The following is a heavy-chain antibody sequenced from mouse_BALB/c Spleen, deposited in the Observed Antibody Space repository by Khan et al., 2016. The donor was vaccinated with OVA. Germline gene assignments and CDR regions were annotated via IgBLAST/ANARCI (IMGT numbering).Heavy chain of an antibody. Sequence: EVELVESGGGLVKPGGSLKLSCAASGFTFSDYYMYWVRQTPEKRLEWVATISDGGSYTYYPDSVKGRFTISSDDAKNNLYLQMSSLKSEDTAMYFCARGHYGSPFAYWGQGTLVTVSA. CDR3: ARGHYGSPFAY. CDR2: ISDGGSYT. J-gene: IGHJ3*01. D-gene: IGHD2-1*01. V-gene: IGHV5-4*02. CDR1: GFTFSDYY.